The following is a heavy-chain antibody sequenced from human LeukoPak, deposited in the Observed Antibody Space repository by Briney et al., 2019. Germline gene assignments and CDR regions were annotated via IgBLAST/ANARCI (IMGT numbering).Heavy chain of an antibody. CDR1: GFSFSRYE. D-gene: IGHD5-12*01. CDR3: ARVKENNGGYVEFDY. Sequence: GGSLRLSCAASGFSFSRYEMNWVRQAPGKGLEWVSYITSSGSTTYYADSVKGRFTISRDNAKNTVFLQMNSLRAEDTAVYYCARVKENNGGYVEFDYWGQGTLVTVSS. J-gene: IGHJ4*01. V-gene: IGHV3-48*03. CDR2: ITSSGSTT.